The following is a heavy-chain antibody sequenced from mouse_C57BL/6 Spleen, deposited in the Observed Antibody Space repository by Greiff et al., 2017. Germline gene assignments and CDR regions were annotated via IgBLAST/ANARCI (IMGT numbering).Heavy chain of an antibody. Sequence: QVQLQQSGAELVRPGASVTLSCKASGYTFTDYEMHWVKQTPVHGLEWIGAIDPETGGTAYNQKFKGKAILTADKSSSTAYMELRSLTSEDSAVYYCTRDPNYYGSSAYYFDYWGQGTTLTVSS. CDR2: IDPETGGT. J-gene: IGHJ2*01. V-gene: IGHV1-15*01. CDR1: GYTFTDYE. CDR3: TRDPNYYGSSAYYFDY. D-gene: IGHD1-1*01.